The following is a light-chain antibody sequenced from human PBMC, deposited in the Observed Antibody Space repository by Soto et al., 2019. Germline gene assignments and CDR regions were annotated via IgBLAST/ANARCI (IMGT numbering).Light chain of an antibody. CDR3: QQYVSPPWT. Sequence: EIVLTQSPGTLSLSPGERATLSCRASQSLSKTYLAWYQKKPGQAPRLLIDGASSRATGTPDRFSGSGSGTDFTLTISRLEREDFAVYYCQQYVSPPWTFGQGTKVEIK. CDR2: GAS. CDR1: QSLSKTY. J-gene: IGKJ1*01. V-gene: IGKV3-20*01.